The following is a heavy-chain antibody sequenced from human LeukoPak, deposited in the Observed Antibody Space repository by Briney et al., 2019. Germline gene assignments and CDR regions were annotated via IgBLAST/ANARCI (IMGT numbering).Heavy chain of an antibody. CDR1: GFTFSNAW. V-gene: IGHV3-15*01. D-gene: IGHD2-21*01. CDR2: IKSKTDGGTT. CDR3: AKSPHTSYFDY. Sequence: PGGSLRLSCAASGFTFSNAWMSWVRQAPGKGLEWVGRIKSKTDGGTTDYAAPVKGRFTISRDDSKNTLYLQMNSLRAEDTAVYYCAKSPHTSYFDYWGQGTLVTVSS. J-gene: IGHJ4*02.